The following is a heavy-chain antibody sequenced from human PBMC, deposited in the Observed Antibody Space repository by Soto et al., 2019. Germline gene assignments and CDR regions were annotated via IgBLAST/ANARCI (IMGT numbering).Heavy chain of an antibody. CDR1: GYTFTSYG. CDR3: ARDPVVVTAIYYGMDV. D-gene: IGHD2-21*02. Sequence: ASVKVSCKASGYTFTSYGISWVRQAPGQGLEWMGWISAYNGNTNYAQKLQGRVTMTTDTSTSTAYMELRSLRSDDTAVYYCARDPVVVTAIYYGMDVWGQGTTVTAP. CDR2: ISAYNGNT. J-gene: IGHJ6*02. V-gene: IGHV1-18*01.